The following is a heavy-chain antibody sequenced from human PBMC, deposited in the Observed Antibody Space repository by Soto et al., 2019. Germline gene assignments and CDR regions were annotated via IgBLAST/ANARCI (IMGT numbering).Heavy chain of an antibody. D-gene: IGHD4-17*01. Sequence: QVQLQESGPGLVKPSQTLSLTCTVSGGSISSGGYYWSWIRQHPGKGLEWIGYIYYSGSTYYNPSLSSRVPIPVDTATHHFSLQLRSVTAADTAVYYCARSPEATVTAFDYWGQGTLVTVSS. J-gene: IGHJ4*02. CDR1: GGSISSGGYY. V-gene: IGHV4-31*03. CDR2: IYYSGST. CDR3: ARSPEATVTAFDY.